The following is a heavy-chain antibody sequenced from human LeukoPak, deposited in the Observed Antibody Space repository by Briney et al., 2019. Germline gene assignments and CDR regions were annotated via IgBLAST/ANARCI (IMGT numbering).Heavy chain of an antibody. CDR2: ISSSSSTI. J-gene: IGHJ6*03. CDR3: ARARPLTRFTIFGAYYYMDV. CDR1: GFTFSDYY. D-gene: IGHD3-3*01. V-gene: IGHV3-11*04. Sequence: GGSLRLSCAASGFTFSDYYMSWIRQAPGKGREWVSYISSSSSTIYYADSVKGRFTNSRDNAKNSLYLQMNSLRAEDTAVYYCARARPLTRFTIFGAYYYMDVWGKGTTVTVSS.